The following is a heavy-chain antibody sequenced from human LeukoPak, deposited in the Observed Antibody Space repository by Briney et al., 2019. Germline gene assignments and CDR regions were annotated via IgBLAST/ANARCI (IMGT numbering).Heavy chain of an antibody. CDR3: ARDLYEWELLRFGGAWGGGRFPYYGMDV. Sequence: GGSLRLSCAASGFTVSSNYMSWVRQAPGKGLEWVSVIYSGGSTYYADSVKGRFTISRDNSKNTLYLQMNSLRAEDTAVYYCARDLYEWELLRFGGAWGGGRFPYYGMDVWGQGTTVTVSS. V-gene: IGHV3-53*01. J-gene: IGHJ6*02. D-gene: IGHD1-26*01. CDR2: IYSGGST. CDR1: GFTVSSNY.